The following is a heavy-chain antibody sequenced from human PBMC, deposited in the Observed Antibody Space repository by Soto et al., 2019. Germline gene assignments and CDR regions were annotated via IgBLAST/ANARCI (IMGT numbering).Heavy chain of an antibody. CDR2: INPNSGGT. J-gene: IGHJ6*02. CDR3: ASYCSSTSCPSKAHYYYGMDV. Sequence: GASVKVSCKASGYTFTGYYMHWVRQAPGQGLEWMGWINPNSGGTNYAQKFQGWVTMTRDTSISTAYMELSRLRSDDTAVYYCASYCSSTSCPSKAHYYYGMDVWGQGTTVTVSS. D-gene: IGHD2-2*01. V-gene: IGHV1-2*04. CDR1: GYTFTGYY.